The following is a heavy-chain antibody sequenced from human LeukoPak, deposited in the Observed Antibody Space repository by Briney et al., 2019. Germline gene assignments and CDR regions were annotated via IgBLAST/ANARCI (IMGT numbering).Heavy chain of an antibody. CDR1: GYTVISYD. Sequence: ASVKVSCKASGYTVISYDFNWVRQATGQGLEWMGRVNPKSGNTGYAQKFQGRVTITRSTSISTAYMELSNLTPEDTGVYYCARVLYYDVENCSDGFKIWGQGTLVTV. CDR3: ARVLYYDVENCSDGFKI. CDR2: VNPKSGNT. J-gene: IGHJ3*02. D-gene: IGHD3-16*01. V-gene: IGHV1-8*01.